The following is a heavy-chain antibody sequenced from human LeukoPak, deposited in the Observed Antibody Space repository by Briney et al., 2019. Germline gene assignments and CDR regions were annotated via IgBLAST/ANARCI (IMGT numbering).Heavy chain of an antibody. D-gene: IGHD6-19*01. V-gene: IGHV4-39*01. CDR1: GGSISSSSYY. J-gene: IGHJ4*02. CDR3: ARRVRDSSGWYYFDY. CDR2: IYYSGST. Sequence: SQTLSLTCIVSGGSISSSSYYWGWIRQPPGKGLEWIGSIYYSGSTYYNPSLKSRVTISVDTSKNQFSLKLSSVTAADTAVYYCARRVRDSSGWYYFDYWGQGTLVTVSS.